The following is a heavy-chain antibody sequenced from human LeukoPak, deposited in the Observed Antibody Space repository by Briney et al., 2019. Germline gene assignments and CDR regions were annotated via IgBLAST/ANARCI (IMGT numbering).Heavy chain of an antibody. J-gene: IGHJ4*02. CDR3: ARDLYSGSYYGVNY. D-gene: IGHD1-26*01. CDR2: INQDGSGN. Sequence: AGSLTLSCAAYGLTFSGCWMSWVRQAPGKGLEWVANINQDGSGNYYLDSRNVRFTISRDNAKNSLYLQMTSLRSEDTAVYCCARDLYSGSYYGVNYWGQGTLVTVSS. CDR1: GLTFSGCW. V-gene: IGHV3-7*01.